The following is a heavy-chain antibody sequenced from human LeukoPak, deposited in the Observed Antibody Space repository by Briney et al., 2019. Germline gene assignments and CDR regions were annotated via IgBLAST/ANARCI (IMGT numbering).Heavy chain of an antibody. J-gene: IGHJ4*02. V-gene: IGHV3-7*01. CDR3: QKNLYDILTGYYLLDY. D-gene: IGHD3-9*01. Sequence: GGSLRLSCAASGFTFSNFYMSWVRQAPGKGLEWVANIRQDGSENSYVDSVKGRFTISRDNAKNSLYLQMNSLRAEDTAVYYWQKNLYDILTGYYLLDYWGQGTLVTVSS. CDR2: IRQDGSEN. CDR1: GFTFSNFY.